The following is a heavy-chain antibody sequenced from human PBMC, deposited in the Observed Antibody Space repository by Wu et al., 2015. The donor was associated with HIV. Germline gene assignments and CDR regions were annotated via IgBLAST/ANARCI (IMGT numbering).Heavy chain of an antibody. CDR2: ISPNSGGT. Sequence: QVHLVQSGTEVKKPGSSVRLSCKASGGPTSEDSSSTYAMNWVRQAPGQGLEWMGWISPNSGGTNYARKFQGRVTMTADMSISTAYMELRRLRYEDTAVYFCARELLWGEDFWGQGTRVTGLL. D-gene: IGHD2-21*01. J-gene: IGHJ4*02. V-gene: IGHV1-2*02. CDR1: GGPTSEDS. CDR3: ARELLWGEDF.